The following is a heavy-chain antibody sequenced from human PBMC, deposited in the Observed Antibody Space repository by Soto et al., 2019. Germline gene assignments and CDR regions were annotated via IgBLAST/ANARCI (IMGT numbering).Heavy chain of an antibody. CDR2: IKQDGVDI. Sequence: SLSASCGASGFRFRTYCMSWVRQAQGKGLEWVATIKQDGVDIHYSPSFQGHVTISADKSISTAYLQWSSLKASDTAMYYCARQAYGAAYYYYGMDVWGQGTTVTVSS. D-gene: IGHD3-10*01. CDR3: ARQAYGAAYYYYGMDV. J-gene: IGHJ6*02. V-gene: IGHV5-10-1*01. CDR1: GFRFRTYC.